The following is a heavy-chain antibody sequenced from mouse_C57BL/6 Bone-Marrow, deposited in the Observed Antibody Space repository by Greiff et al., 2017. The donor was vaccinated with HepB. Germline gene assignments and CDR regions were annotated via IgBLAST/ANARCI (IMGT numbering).Heavy chain of an antibody. J-gene: IGHJ1*03. V-gene: IGHV1-69*01. CDR3: ARHGRYFDV. CDR1: GYTFTSYW. CDR2: IDPSDSYT. Sequence: QVQLQQPGTELVKPGASVKLSCKASGYTFTSYWMHWVKQRPGQGLEWIGEIDPSDSYTNYNQKFKGKSTLTVDKSSSTAYMQLSSLTSEDSAVYYCARHGRYFDVWGTGTTVTVSS. D-gene: IGHD3-1*01.